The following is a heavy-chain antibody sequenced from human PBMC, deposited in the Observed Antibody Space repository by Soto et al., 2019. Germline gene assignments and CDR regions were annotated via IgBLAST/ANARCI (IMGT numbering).Heavy chain of an antibody. CDR3: AKGDNLGPKTGYAFDP. Sequence: SQTRSLTCAISGDSVSSNTSSWNCISQSPSRGLEWLGRTYFRSKWYNDYAVSVKSRIIINPDTSNNQFSLQLDSVTPEDTAVYFCAKGDNLGPKTGYAFDPWGQGVMVTVSS. V-gene: IGHV6-1*01. J-gene: IGHJ5*02. D-gene: IGHD5-12*01. CDR1: GDSVSSNTSS. CDR2: TYFRSKWYN.